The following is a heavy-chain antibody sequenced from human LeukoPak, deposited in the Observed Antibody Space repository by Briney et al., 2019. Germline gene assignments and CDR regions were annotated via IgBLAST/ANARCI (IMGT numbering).Heavy chain of an antibody. Sequence: GESLKISCKGFGYSFTSYWIGWVRQMPGKGLEWMGIIYPGDSDTTYRPSFQGQVTISADRSISTAYLQWSSLKASDSAMYYCARHVPHGSFFYFDLWGQGTLVTVSS. CDR2: IYPGDSDT. J-gene: IGHJ4*02. D-gene: IGHD1-26*01. V-gene: IGHV5-51*01. CDR3: ARHVPHGSFFYFDL. CDR1: GYSFTSYW.